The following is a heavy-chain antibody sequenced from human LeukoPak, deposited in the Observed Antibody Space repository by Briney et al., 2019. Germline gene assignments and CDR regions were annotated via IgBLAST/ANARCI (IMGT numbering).Heavy chain of an antibody. J-gene: IGHJ3*02. Sequence: GRSLRLSCAASGFTFDDYAMHWVRQAPGKGLEWVSGISWNSGSIGYADSVKGRFTISRDNAKNSLYLQMNSLRAEDTALYYCAKVRRYFDWLGPDAFDIWSQGTMVTVSS. V-gene: IGHV3-9*01. CDR1: GFTFDDYA. D-gene: IGHD3-9*01. CDR2: ISWNSGSI. CDR3: AKVRRYFDWLGPDAFDI.